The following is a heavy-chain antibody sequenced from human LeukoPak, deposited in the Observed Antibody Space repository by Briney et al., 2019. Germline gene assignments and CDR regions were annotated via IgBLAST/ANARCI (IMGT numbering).Heavy chain of an antibody. CDR2: INPNSGGT. V-gene: IGHV1-2*02. J-gene: IGHJ4*02. Sequence: GASVKVSCKASGYTFTAYYMHWVRQAPGQGLEWLGWINPNSGGTNYAQKFQGRVTMTRDTSISTAYMELRRLRSDDTAVYYCARDPRATKDYFDYWGQGTLVAVSS. CDR3: ARDPRATKDYFDY. D-gene: IGHD1-26*01. CDR1: GYTFTAYY.